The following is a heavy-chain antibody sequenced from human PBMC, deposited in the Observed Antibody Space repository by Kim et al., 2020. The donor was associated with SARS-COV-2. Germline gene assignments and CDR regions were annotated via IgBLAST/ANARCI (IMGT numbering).Heavy chain of an antibody. D-gene: IGHD2-15*01. V-gene: IGHV3-23*01. CDR2: ITESGVNT. J-gene: IGHJ4*02. CDR1: GFTFSSLS. CDR3: VRGRLLLGY. Sequence: GGSLRLSCAASGFTFSSLSMSWVRQAPGKGLEWVSSITESGVNTYYADYVKGRFTISRDNSMNTLYLQMSSLRAEDTAIYYCVRGRLLLGYWGQGTLVTV.